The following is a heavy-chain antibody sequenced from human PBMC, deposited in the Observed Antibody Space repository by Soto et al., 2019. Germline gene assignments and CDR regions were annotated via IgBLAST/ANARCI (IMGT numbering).Heavy chain of an antibody. CDR2: TRNKANSYTT. CDR3: ARGTRGYSYARGAFDI. CDR1: GFTFINNN. Sequence: PGGPREFSGQAPGFTFINNNMTWFRKPQGKGLEWVGRTRNKANSYTTEYAASVKGRFTISRDDSKNSLYLQMNSLKTEDTAVYYCARGTRGYSYARGAFDIWGQGTMVTVSS. J-gene: IGHJ3*02. D-gene: IGHD5-18*01. V-gene: IGHV3-72*01.